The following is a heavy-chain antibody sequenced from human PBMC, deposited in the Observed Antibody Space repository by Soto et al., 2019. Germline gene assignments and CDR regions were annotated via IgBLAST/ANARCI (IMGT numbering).Heavy chain of an antibody. Sequence: ASVKVSCKXSGYTFTSYAIHWVRQAPGQRLEWMGWINADNGNTKYSQKFQGRVTITRDTSASTAHMEVSSLRSEDTAVYYCARDWGNYYYGMDVWGQGTTVTVSS. CDR2: INADNGNT. CDR3: ARDWGNYYYGMDV. D-gene: IGHD7-27*01. V-gene: IGHV1-3*01. J-gene: IGHJ6*02. CDR1: GYTFTSYA.